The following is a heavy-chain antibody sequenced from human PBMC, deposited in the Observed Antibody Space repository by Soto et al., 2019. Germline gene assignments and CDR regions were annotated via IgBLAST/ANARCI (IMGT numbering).Heavy chain of an antibody. Sequence: QVQLVQSGAEVKKPGSSVKVSCKASGGAFSDYAFSWVRQAPGQGLEWLGGIMPIFRAPDYAQKFQGRVTIPADEFTRTAYMEMNSLRSEDMAVYYCASWLKGPDIGNYYYGMDVWGQGTTVTVS. CDR3: ASWLKGPDIGNYYYGMDV. CDR2: IMPIFRAP. V-gene: IGHV1-69*12. J-gene: IGHJ6*02. D-gene: IGHD2-15*01. CDR1: GGAFSDYA.